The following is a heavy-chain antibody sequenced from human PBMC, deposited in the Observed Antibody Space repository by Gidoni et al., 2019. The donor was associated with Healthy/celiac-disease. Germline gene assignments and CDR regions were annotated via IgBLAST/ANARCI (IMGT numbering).Heavy chain of an antibody. CDR3: ARPGDYYGSGSYYNEDY. CDR1: GFTFSSNY. J-gene: IGHJ4*02. D-gene: IGHD3-10*01. CDR2: IYSGGST. Sequence: EVQLVESGGGLVQPGGSLRLSCAASGFTFSSNYMSWVRQAPGKGLEWVSVIYSGGSTYYADSVKGRFTISRDNSKNTLYLQMNSLRAEDTAVYYCARPGDYYGSGSYYNEDYWGQGTLVTVSS. V-gene: IGHV3-66*04.